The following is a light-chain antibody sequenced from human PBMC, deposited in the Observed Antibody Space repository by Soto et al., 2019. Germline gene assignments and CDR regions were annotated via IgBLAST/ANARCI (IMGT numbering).Light chain of an antibody. CDR2: GSS. Sequence: EIVMTQSPATLSVSPGERATLSCRASQSVSSNLAWYQQRPGQPPRLLIYGSSTRATGIPARFSGSGSGTEFTLTISSLQSEDFAAYYCQQYYNWPPYTFGQGTKLEI. CDR3: QQYYNWPPYT. CDR1: QSVSSN. J-gene: IGKJ2*01. V-gene: IGKV3-15*01.